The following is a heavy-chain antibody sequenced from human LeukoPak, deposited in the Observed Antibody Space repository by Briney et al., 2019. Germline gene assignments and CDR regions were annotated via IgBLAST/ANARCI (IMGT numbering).Heavy chain of an antibody. CDR2: IYYSGST. J-gene: IGHJ5*02. V-gene: IGHV4-61*05. CDR3: ARVDYYDSSRFDP. Sequence: SETLSLTCTVSGGSISSSSYYWGWIRQPPGKGLEWIGYIYYSGSTNYNPSLKSRVTISVDTSKNQFSLKLSSVTAADTAVYYCARVDYYDSSRFDPWGQGTLVTVSS. CDR1: GGSISSSSYY. D-gene: IGHD3-22*01.